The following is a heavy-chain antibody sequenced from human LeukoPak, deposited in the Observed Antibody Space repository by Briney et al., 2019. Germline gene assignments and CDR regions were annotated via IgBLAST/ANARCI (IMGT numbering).Heavy chain of an antibody. D-gene: IGHD3-3*01. CDR2: ISSSSSTI. J-gene: IGHJ4*02. V-gene: IGHV3-48*04. Sequence: GGSLRLSCAASGFTFSSYSMNWVRQAPGKGLEWVSYISSSSSTIYYADSVKGRFTISRDNAKNSLYLQMNSLRAEDTAVYYCASGYDFWSGYYTYFDYWGQGTLVTVSS. CDR1: GFTFSSYS. CDR3: ASGYDFWSGYYTYFDY.